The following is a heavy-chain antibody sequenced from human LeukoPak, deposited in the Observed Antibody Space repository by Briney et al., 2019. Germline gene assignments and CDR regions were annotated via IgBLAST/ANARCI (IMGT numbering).Heavy chain of an antibody. Sequence: SETLSLTCTVSGGSISSYYWSWIRQPPGKGLEWIGYIYYSGSTNYNPSLKSRVTISVDTSKNQFSLKLSSVTAADTAVYYCARASGPDYFDYWGQGTLVTVSS. J-gene: IGHJ4*02. V-gene: IGHV4-59*01. CDR3: ARASGPDYFDY. CDR2: IYYSGST. D-gene: IGHD1-1*01. CDR1: GGSISSYY.